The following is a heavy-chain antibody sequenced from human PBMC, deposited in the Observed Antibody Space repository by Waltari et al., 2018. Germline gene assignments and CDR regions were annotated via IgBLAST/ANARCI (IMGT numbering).Heavy chain of an antibody. CDR3: ARAATVTAFDY. CDR1: GGTFSSYA. CDR2: INPSGGST. J-gene: IGHJ4*02. Sequence: QVQLVQSGAEVKKPGSSVKVSCKASGGTFSSYAISWVRQAPGQGLEWMGIINPSGGSTSYAQKCQGRVTMTRDTSTSTVYMELSSLRSEDTAVYYCARAATVTAFDYWGQGTLVTVSS. V-gene: IGHV1-46*01. D-gene: IGHD4-4*01.